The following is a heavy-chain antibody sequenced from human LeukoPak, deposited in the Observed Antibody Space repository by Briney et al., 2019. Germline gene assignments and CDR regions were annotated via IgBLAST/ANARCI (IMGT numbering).Heavy chain of an antibody. J-gene: IGHJ4*02. CDR1: GGSISNFY. Sequence: SETLSLTCTVSGGSISNFYWSWIRQPAGKGLEWIGRIYTSGSTNYNPSLKTRVTMSVDTSKNQFSLKLSSVTAADTAVYYCARGTYCSSTSCYTFDYWGQGTLVTVSS. V-gene: IGHV4-4*07. D-gene: IGHD2-2*02. CDR2: IYTSGST. CDR3: ARGTYCSSTSCYTFDY.